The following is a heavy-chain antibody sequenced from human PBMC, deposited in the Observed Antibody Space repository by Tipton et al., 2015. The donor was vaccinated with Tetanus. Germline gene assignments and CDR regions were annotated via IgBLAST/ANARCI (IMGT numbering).Heavy chain of an antibody. Sequence: SLRLSCATSGFTFSGYAMSWVRQAPGKGLEWVSMISGNGRRTIYADSVKGRFTTSRDSSENTLYLQMNSLRAEDTAVYLCARGFHTCGSARYFAAWGRGRPLTVSS. V-gene: IGHV3-23*01. CDR3: ARGFHTCGSARYFAA. D-gene: IGHD2-21*01. CDR1: GFTFSGYA. CDR2: ISGNGRRT. J-gene: IGHJ4*02.